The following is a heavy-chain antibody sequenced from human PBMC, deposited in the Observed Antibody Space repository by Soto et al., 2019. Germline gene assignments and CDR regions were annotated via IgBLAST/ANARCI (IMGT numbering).Heavy chain of an antibody. CDR2: IYYSGST. CDR3: ARAGIAVAFYNWFDP. CDR1: GGSISSYY. D-gene: IGHD6-19*01. J-gene: IGHJ5*02. Sequence: SETLSLTXTVSGGSISSYYWSWIRQPPGKGLEWIGYIYYSGSTNYNPSLKSRVTISVDTSKNQFSLKLSSVTAADTAVYYCARAGIAVAFYNWFDPWGQGTLVTVSS. V-gene: IGHV4-59*01.